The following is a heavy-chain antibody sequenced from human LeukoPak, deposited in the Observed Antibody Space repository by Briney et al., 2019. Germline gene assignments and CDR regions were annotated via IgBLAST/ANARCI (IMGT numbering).Heavy chain of an antibody. CDR1: GVSISSGGYY. Sequence: SETLSLTCTVSGVSISSGGYYWSWIRQHPGQGLEWIGYIYSSGSTYYNPSLKSRVTISIDTSKNQFSLKLSSVTAADTAVYYCARHLYSGYDFGYWGQGTLVTVSS. V-gene: IGHV4-31*03. D-gene: IGHD5-12*01. J-gene: IGHJ4*02. CDR3: ARHLYSGYDFGY. CDR2: IYSSGST.